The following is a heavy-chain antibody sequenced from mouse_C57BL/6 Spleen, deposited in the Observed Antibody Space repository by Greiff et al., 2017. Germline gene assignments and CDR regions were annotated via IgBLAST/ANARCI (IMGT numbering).Heavy chain of an antibody. CDR1: GFTFSSYA. CDR2: ISDGGSYT. V-gene: IGHV5-4*01. Sequence: EVQGVESGGGLVKPGGSLKLSCAASGFTFSSYAMSWVRQTPEKRLEWVATISDGGSYTYYPDNVKGRFTISRDNAKNNLYLQMSHLKSEDTAMYYCARDALDRGYFDYWGQGTTLTVSS. J-gene: IGHJ2*01. D-gene: IGHD2-14*01. CDR3: ARDALDRGYFDY.